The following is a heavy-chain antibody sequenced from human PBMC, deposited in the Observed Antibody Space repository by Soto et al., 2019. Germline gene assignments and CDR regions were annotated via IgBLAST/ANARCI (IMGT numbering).Heavy chain of an antibody. CDR2: IRSKVNNYRT. D-gene: IGHD3-3*01. CDR3: SNMLFGVVNY. J-gene: IGHJ4*02. CDR1: GFTFSGST. Sequence: GGSLRLSCAASGFTFSGSTIHWVRQASGKGLEWVGRIRSKVNNYRTTYAASVKARFTISRDDSKNTAYLQMNSLKTEDAAVYYCSNMLFGVVNYWGQGTLVTVSS. V-gene: IGHV3-73*01.